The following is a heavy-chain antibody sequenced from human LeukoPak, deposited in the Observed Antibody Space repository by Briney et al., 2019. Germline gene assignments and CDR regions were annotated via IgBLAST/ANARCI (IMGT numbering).Heavy chain of an antibody. D-gene: IGHD1-7*01. J-gene: IGHJ6*03. V-gene: IGHV3-48*01. CDR1: GFTFSSYS. CDR2: ISSSSSTI. CDR3: ARLPGTHGGFYYYYYMDV. Sequence: GGSLRLSCAASGFTFSSYSMNWVRQAPGKGLEWVSYISSSSSTIYYADSVKGRFTISRDNAKNSLYLQMNSLRAEDTAVYYCARLPGTHGGFYYYYYMDVWGKGTTVTVSS.